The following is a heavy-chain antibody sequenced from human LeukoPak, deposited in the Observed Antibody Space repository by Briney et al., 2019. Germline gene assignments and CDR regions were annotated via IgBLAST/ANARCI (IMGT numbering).Heavy chain of an antibody. CDR1: GFTFSSYG. D-gene: IGHD1-26*01. J-gene: IGHJ6*02. CDR3: TRDASGDTNSGPRMDV. V-gene: IGHV3-33*01. CDR2: IWYDGSNK. Sequence: GGSLRLSCAASGFTFSSYGMHWVRQAPGKGLEWVAVIWYDGSNKYYADSVKGRFTISRDNSKNTLYLQMTSLRAEDTAVYYCTRDASGDTNSGPRMDVWGQGTTVTVS.